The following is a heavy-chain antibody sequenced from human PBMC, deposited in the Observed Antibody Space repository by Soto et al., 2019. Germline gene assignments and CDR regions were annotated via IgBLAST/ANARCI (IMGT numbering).Heavy chain of an antibody. CDR2: ISRSAGNT. CDR3: ARDQVPGLDAFDI. Sequence: EVQLVESGGGLVKPGGSLRLSCAAFGFTFSSYSMNWVRQAPGKGLEWVSSISRSAGNTYYADSVKGRFTISRDNAKNSMYLQMNSLRAEDTAVYYCARDQVPGLDAFDIWGQGTMVTVSS. V-gene: IGHV3-21*01. CDR1: GFTFSSYS. J-gene: IGHJ3*02.